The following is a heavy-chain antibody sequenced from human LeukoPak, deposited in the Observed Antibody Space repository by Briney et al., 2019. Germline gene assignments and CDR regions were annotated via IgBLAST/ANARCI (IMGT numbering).Heavy chain of an antibody. V-gene: IGHV1-2*04. Sequence: GASGRVSGKAFGYTFTGYFRHGWGRAPGQGFRWWGGFNPNSGGTNYAQKFQGWVTMTRDTSISTAYMELSRLRSDDTAVYYCARDRTFTYYYGSGSFDIWGQGTMVTVSS. J-gene: IGHJ3*02. CDR3: ARDRTFTYYYGSGSFDI. CDR1: GYTFTGYF. D-gene: IGHD3-10*01. CDR2: FNPNSGGT.